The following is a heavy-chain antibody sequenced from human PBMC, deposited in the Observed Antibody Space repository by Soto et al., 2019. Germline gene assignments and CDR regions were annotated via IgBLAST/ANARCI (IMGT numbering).Heavy chain of an antibody. Sequence: QVQLQESGPGLVKPSGTLSLTCAVSGGSISSSNWWSWVRQPPGKGLEWIGEIYHSGSTNYNPSLKSRVPISVDKSKNQFSLKLRSVTAADTAVYYCARVVGGYYYGMDVWGQGTTVNVSS. D-gene: IGHD2-2*01. CDR3: ARVVGGYYYGMDV. V-gene: IGHV4-4*02. J-gene: IGHJ6*02. CDR2: IYHSGST. CDR1: GGSISSSNW.